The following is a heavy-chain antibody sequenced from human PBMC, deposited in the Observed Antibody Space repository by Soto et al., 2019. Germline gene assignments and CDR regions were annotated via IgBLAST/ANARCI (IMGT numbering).Heavy chain of an antibody. CDR1: GFSLSTSGMC. CDR3: ARSWFGEFPLQALDY. CDR2: IDWDDDK. D-gene: IGHD3-10*01. V-gene: IGHV2-70*11. J-gene: IGHJ4*02. Sequence: SGPTLVNPTQTLTLTCTFSGFSLSTSGMCVSWIRQPPGKALEWLARIDWDDDKYYSTSLKTRLTISKDTSKNQVVLTMTDMDPVDTATYYCARSWFGEFPLQALDYWGQGTLVTVSS.